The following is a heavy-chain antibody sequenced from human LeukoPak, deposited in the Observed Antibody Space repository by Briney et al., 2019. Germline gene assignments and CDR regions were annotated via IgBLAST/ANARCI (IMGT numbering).Heavy chain of an antibody. J-gene: IGHJ4*02. D-gene: IGHD6-19*01. CDR2: ISGSGGST. CDR3: AKDLGLCIAVAGTCYFDY. Sequence: GGSLRLSCAASGFTFSSYAMSWVRQAPGKGLEWVSAISGSGGSTYYADSVKGRFTISRDNSKNTLYLQMNSLRAEDTAVYYCAKDLGLCIAVAGTCYFDYWGQGTLVTVSS. CDR1: GFTFSSYA. V-gene: IGHV3-23*01.